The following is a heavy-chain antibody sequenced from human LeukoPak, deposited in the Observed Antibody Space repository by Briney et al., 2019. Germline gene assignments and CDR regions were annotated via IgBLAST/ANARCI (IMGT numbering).Heavy chain of an antibody. J-gene: IGHJ4*02. CDR2: IHTDGSVT. V-gene: IGHV3-74*01. Sequence: GGSLRLSCAASGFLFDDYAMHWVRQAPGKGLVWVSRIHTDGSVTSYADSVKGRFTISRDNAKNTLYLQMNSLRAEDTAVYYCARGSEWASGVSDYWGQGTLVTVSS. CDR1: GFLFDDYA. D-gene: IGHD3-3*01. CDR3: ARGSEWASGVSDY.